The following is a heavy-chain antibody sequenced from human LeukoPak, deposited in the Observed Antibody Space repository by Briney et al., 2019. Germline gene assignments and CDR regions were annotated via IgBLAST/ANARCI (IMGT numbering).Heavy chain of an antibody. V-gene: IGHV6-1*01. CDR1: GDSVSSNSAA. D-gene: IGHD3-10*01. CDR3: ARTITMVRGVIKSYYYMDV. CDR2: TYYRTKWYN. Sequence: SQTLSLTCALSGDSVSSNSAAWNWIRQSPSRGLEWVGRTYYRTKWYNDYAVSVKSRITINPDTSKNQFSLQLNSVTPEDTAVYYCARTITMVRGVIKSYYYMDVWGKGTTVTISS. J-gene: IGHJ6*03.